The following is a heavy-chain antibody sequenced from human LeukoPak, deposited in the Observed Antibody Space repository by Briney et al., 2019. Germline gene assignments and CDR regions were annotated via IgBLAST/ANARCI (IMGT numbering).Heavy chain of an antibody. D-gene: IGHD4-17*01. CDR3: ARGRGDYKSPHWFDS. Sequence: SQTLSLTCTVASGSISYQYWAWIRQPPGKRLEWNGYSYYSGSTTYSPSLKSRVTISVDTSNNLFSLELRSVSAADTAAYYCARGRGDYKSPHWFDSWGQGTLVTVSS. J-gene: IGHJ5*01. CDR1: SGSISYQY. CDR2: SYYSGST. V-gene: IGHV4-59*11.